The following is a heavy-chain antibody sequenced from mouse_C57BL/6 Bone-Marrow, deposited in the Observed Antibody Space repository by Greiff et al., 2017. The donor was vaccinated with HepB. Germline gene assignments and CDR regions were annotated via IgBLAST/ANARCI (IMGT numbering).Heavy chain of an antibody. J-gene: IGHJ3*01. Sequence: QVQLQQSGAELVKPGASVKISCKASGYAFSSYWMNWVKQRPGKGLEWIGQIYPGDGDTNYNVKFKGKATLTADKSSSTAYMQLSSLTSEDSAVYFCAGGFYDDDEGCAYWGQGTRVTVSA. CDR1: GYAFSSYW. V-gene: IGHV1-80*01. D-gene: IGHD2-4*01. CDR2: IYPGDGDT. CDR3: AGGFYDDDEGCAY.